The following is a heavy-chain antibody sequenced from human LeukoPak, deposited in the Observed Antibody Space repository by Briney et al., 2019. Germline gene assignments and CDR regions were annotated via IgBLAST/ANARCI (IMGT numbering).Heavy chain of an antibody. CDR3: ARDQNEYYYDSSGYSL. CDR2: IYYSGST. Sequence: SETLSLTCAVYGGSFSGYYWSWIRQPPGKGLEWIGYIYYSGSTNYNPSLKSRVTISVDTSKNQFSLKLSSVTAADTAVYYCARDQNEYYYDSSGYSLWGQGTLVTISS. CDR1: GGSFSGYY. V-gene: IGHV4-59*01. J-gene: IGHJ4*02. D-gene: IGHD3-22*01.